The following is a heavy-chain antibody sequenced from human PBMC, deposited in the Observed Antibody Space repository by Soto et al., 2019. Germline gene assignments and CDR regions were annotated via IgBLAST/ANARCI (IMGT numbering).Heavy chain of an antibody. CDR1: GFTFRSYW. CDR2: IKEDGSEE. D-gene: IGHD1-26*01. J-gene: IGHJ4*02. CDR3: ASPRGGGYRIFDY. Sequence: GGSLRLSCVASGFTFRSYWMTWIRQAPGKGLEWVGNIKEDGSEEKYVDSVRGRFTISRDNAKNSLYLQMNSLRVEDTAIYYRASPRGGGYRIFDYWGRGTLVTVSS. V-gene: IGHV3-7*01.